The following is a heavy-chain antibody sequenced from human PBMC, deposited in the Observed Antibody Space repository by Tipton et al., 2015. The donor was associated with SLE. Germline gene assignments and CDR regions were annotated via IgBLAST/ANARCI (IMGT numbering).Heavy chain of an antibody. CDR3: ARKEPGQYQLSLFGS. J-gene: IGHJ4*02. V-gene: IGHV4-31*03. Sequence: TLSLTCTVSGGSISSADYYWNWVRHHPGKGLEWIGYIYYSGNTYYNPSLKSRLTISLDTSKNHFSLRLTSVTAADTAVYYCARKEPGQYQLSLFGSWGRGPLVP. CDR2: IYYSGNT. CDR1: GGSISSADYY. D-gene: IGHD2-2*01.